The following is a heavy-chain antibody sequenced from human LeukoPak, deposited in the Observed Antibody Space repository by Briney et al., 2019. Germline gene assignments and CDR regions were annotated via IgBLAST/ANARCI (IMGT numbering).Heavy chain of an antibody. CDR2: ISSSSSYI. J-gene: IGHJ5*02. D-gene: IGHD2-2*01. Sequence: GGSLRLSRAASGFTFSSYSMNWVRQAPGKGLEWVSSISSSSSYIYYADSVKGRFTISRDNAKNSLYLQMNSLRAEDTAVYYCAREVGYCSSTSCYGWFDPWGQGTLVTVSS. V-gene: IGHV3-21*01. CDR1: GFTFSSYS. CDR3: AREVGYCSSTSCYGWFDP.